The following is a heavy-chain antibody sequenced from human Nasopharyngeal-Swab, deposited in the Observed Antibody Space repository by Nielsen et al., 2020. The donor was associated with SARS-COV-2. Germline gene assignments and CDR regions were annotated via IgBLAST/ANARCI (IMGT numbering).Heavy chain of an antibody. CDR3: AKEEVPNDY. CDR2: ISISGATT. J-gene: IGHJ4*02. V-gene: IGHV3-23*01. D-gene: IGHD4/OR15-4a*01. CDR1: GFTFSNSA. Sequence: GESLKISCSVSGFTFSNSALCWVRQAPGKGLEWVSAISISGATTFYADSVRGRLTISRDNDRNTVYLQMSSLTVEDTAIYYCAKEEVPNDYWGQGTLVTVSS.